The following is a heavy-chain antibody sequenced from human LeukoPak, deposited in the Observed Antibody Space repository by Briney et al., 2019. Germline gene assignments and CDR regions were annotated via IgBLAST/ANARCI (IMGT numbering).Heavy chain of an antibody. CDR2: IHHSGST. Sequence: SETLSLTCTVSGGSISSYYWSWIRQPPGKGLEWIGSIHHSGSTFYNPSLKSRVTISVDTSKNQFSLKLSSVTAADTAIYYCARDQDYYGSGSYGPDHWGQGTQVTVSS. CDR1: GGSISSYY. V-gene: IGHV4-39*07. CDR3: ARDQDYYGSGSYGPDH. J-gene: IGHJ4*02. D-gene: IGHD3-10*01.